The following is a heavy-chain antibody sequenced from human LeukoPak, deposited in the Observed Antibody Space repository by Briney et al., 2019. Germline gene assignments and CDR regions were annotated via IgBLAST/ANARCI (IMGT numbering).Heavy chain of an antibody. CDR1: GYTFTSYA. CDR2: ISAYNGNT. D-gene: IGHD6-19*01. J-gene: IGHJ4*02. V-gene: IGHV1-18*01. Sequence: ASVKVSCKASGYTFTSYAMNWVRQAPGQGLEWMGWISAYNGNTNYAQKLQGRVTMTTDTSTSTAYMELRSLRSDDTAVYYCARDLKMGYSSGRYSWGTGSSNDYWGQGTLVTVSS. CDR3: ARDLKMGYSSGRYSWGTGSSNDY.